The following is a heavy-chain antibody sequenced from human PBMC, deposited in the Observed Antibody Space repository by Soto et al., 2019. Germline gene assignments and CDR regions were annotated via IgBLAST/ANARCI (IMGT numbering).Heavy chain of an antibody. V-gene: IGHV4-34*01. CDR2: INDSGIT. CDR3: ARGRSSVPDRRGIGYYGLDV. D-gene: IGHD6-6*01. J-gene: IGHJ6*02. CDR1: GGSFSGYY. Sequence: QVQLQQWGAEVLKPSETLSLTCVVNGGSFSGYYWSWIRQPPGKGLEWIGEINDSGITDSNPSLESRVTISVAMSKNQCSLKLNSVTAADTAVYHCARGRSSVPDRRGIGYYGLDVWGQGTTVTVSS.